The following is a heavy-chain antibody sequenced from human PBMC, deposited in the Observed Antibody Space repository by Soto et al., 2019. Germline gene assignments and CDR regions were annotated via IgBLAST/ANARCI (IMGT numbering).Heavy chain of an antibody. CDR1: GFSLSTSGVG. V-gene: IGHV2-5*02. CDR3: AHTLYGSGSYYSGVDAFDI. CDR2: LYCDDDK. J-gene: IGHJ3*02. Sequence: QITLKESGPTLVKPTQTLTLTCTFSGFSLSTSGVGVGWIRQPPGKAMEWLALLYCDDDKRYSPSLKSRLTITKDTSKNQVVLTMTNMDAVDTATYYCAHTLYGSGSYYSGVDAFDIWGQGTMVTVSS. D-gene: IGHD3-10*01.